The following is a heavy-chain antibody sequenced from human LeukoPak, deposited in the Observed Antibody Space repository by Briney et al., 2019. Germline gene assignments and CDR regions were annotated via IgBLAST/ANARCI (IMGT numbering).Heavy chain of an antibody. CDR2: INHSGST. D-gene: IGHD2-2*03. V-gene: IGHV4-34*01. CDR1: GGSFSGYY. J-gene: IGHJ4*02. CDR3: ARARAIDGYCSSTSCPPPFDH. Sequence: SETLSPTCAVYGGSFSGYYWSWIRQPPGKGLEWIGEINHSGSTNYNPSLKSRVTISVDTSKNQFSLKLSSVTAADTAVYYCARARAIDGYCSSTSCPPPFDHWGQGTLVTVSS.